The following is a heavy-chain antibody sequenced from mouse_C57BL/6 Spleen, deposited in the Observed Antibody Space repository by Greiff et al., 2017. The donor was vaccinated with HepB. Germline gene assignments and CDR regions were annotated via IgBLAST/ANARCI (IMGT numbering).Heavy chain of an antibody. V-gene: IGHV1-52*01. D-gene: IGHD1-1*01. CDR1: GYTFTSYW. CDR3: ITYGSSYGFAY. J-gene: IGHJ3*01. Sequence: QVQLKHPGAELVRPGSSVKLSCKASGYTFTSYWMHWVKQRPIQGLEWIGNIDPSDSETHYNQKFKDKATLTVDKSSSTAYMQLSSLTSEDSAVYYCITYGSSYGFAYWGQGTLVTVSA. CDR2: IDPSDSET.